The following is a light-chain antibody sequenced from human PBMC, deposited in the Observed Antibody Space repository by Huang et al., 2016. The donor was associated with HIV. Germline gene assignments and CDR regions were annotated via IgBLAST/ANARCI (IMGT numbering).Light chain of an antibody. CDR1: QAMNNY. V-gene: IGKV1-27*01. Sequence: IQMTQSPSSLSASVGDRVTITCRASQAMNNYLAWYHQRPGKVPKLLIFAASTLQSGVLSRFSGSGSGTDFTLTINSLQPEDVATYYCQAYNSAPPFTFDPGTKVNIK. CDR2: AAS. J-gene: IGKJ3*01. CDR3: QAYNSAPPFT.